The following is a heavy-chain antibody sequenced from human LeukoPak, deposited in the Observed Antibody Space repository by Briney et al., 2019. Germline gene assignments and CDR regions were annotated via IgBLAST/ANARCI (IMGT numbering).Heavy chain of an antibody. J-gene: IGHJ4*02. V-gene: IGHV3-66*01. CDR1: GFTVSSNY. CDR2: ISSGGST. D-gene: IGHD5-18*01. Sequence: PGGSLRLSCAGSGFTVSSNYMSWVRQAPGKGLEWVSLISSGGSTYYADSVKGRFIISRDNSRNTLYLQMNSLRAEDTAVYYCARDQEYNYGFTLPSWGQGTLVTVSS. CDR3: ARDQEYNYGFTLPS.